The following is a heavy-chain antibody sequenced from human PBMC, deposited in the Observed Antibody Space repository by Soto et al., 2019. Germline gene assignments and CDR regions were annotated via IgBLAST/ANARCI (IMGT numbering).Heavy chain of an antibody. V-gene: IGHV1-2*04. Sequence: WASVKVSCKASGYTFTGYYMHWVRQAPGQGLEWMGWINPNSGGTNYAQKFQGWVTMTRDTSISTAYMELSRLRSDDTAVYYCARDLHGSSGYYSYWGQGTMVTASS. J-gene: IGHJ4*02. CDR3: ARDLHGSSGYYSY. D-gene: IGHD3-22*01. CDR2: INPNSGGT. CDR1: GYTFTGYY.